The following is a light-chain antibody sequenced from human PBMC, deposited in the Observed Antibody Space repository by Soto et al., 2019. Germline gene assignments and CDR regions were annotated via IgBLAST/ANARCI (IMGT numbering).Light chain of an antibody. CDR2: EVS. CDR1: SSDVGGYNY. CDR3: SSYTRSSTYV. V-gene: IGLV2-14*01. Sequence: QSALTQPASVSGSPGQSITISCTGTSSDVGGYNYVSWYQQHPGKAPKLMIYEVSNRPSGVSNRFSGSKSGNTASLTISGLQAEDEADYYCSSYTRSSTYVFGTGTKFTVL. J-gene: IGLJ1*01.